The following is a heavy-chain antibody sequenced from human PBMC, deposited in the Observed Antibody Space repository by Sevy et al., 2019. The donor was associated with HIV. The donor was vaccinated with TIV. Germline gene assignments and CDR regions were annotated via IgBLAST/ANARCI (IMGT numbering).Heavy chain of an antibody. CDR2: IYYSGST. J-gene: IGHJ3*02. CDR3: ARTYDSSGYYYWAFDI. V-gene: IGHV4-59*01. D-gene: IGHD3-22*01. CDR1: SDSISSYY. Sequence: SETLSLTCTVSSDSISSYYWSWIRQPPGKGLEWIGYIYYSGSTNYNPSLKSRVTMSVDTSKNQVSLKLTSVTAADTAVYYCARTYDSSGYYYWAFDIWGQGTMVTVSS.